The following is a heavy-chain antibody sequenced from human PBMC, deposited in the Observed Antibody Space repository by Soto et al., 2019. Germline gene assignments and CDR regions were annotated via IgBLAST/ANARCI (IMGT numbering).Heavy chain of an antibody. CDR3: EQRATSVWSREGSYFDP. J-gene: IGHJ5*02. D-gene: IGHD6-19*01. CDR1: GVTLNTNG. Sequence: QVQLVESGGGLVQPGRSLSLSCSGSGVTLNTNGMHWVRQAPGKGLEWVALISYDGSNKYSGDSVKGRFTIAWDKSTNAVYLEMDSLRADDTADYHCEQRATSVWSREGSYFDPWGQGTMVIVSS. CDR2: ISYDGSNK. V-gene: IGHV3-30*03.